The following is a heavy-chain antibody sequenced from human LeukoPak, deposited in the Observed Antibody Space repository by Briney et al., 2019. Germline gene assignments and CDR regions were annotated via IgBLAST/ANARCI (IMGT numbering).Heavy chain of an antibody. V-gene: IGHV1-2*02. CDR3: ARSPRRDGYNLFDY. CDR1: GFTFTGYY. J-gene: IGHJ4*02. D-gene: IGHD5-24*01. CDR2: INPNSGGT. Sequence: PGRSLRLSCAASGFTFTGYYMHWVRQAPGQGLEWMGWINPNSGGTNYAQKFQGRVTMTRDTSISTAYMELSRLRSDDTAVYYCARSPRRDGYNLFDYWGQGTLVTVSS.